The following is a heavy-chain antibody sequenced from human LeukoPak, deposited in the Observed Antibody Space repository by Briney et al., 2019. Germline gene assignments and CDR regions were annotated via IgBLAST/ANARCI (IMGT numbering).Heavy chain of an antibody. CDR3: ATYHKLESLLFDY. Sequence: PGRSLRLSCAASGFTFSSYGMHWVRQAPGKGLEWVAVISYDGSNKYYADSVKGRFTISRDNSKNTLYLQMNSLRAEDTAVYYCATYHKLESLLFDYWGQGTLVTVSS. CDR2: ISYDGSNK. CDR1: GFTFSSYG. J-gene: IGHJ4*02. V-gene: IGHV3-30*03. D-gene: IGHD1-1*01.